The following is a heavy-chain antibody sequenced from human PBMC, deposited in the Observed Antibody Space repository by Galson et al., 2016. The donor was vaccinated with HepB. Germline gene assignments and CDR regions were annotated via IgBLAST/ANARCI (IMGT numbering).Heavy chain of an antibody. CDR2: IDWDDDK. D-gene: IGHD5-18*01. J-gene: IGHJ6*02. CDR3: ARTRAVDTTLPYYYYGMDV. V-gene: IGHV2-70*11. Sequence: PALVKPTQTLTLTCTFSGFSLSTSGMCVSWIRQPPGKALEWLARIDWDDDKYYSTSLQTRLTISKDSSKHQVVLTMTNMDPVDTATYYCARTRAVDTTLPYYYYGMDVWGQGATVTVSS. CDR1: GFSLSTSGMC.